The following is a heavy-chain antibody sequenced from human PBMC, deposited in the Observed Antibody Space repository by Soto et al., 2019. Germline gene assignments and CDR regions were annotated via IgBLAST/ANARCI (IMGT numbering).Heavy chain of an antibody. V-gene: IGHV4-4*07. D-gene: IGHD2-2*01. Sequence: ADTLALTCTVSCRSLSRYSCIWIRQPSGKGLEWIGRIYTSGSTNYNPSLKSRVTMSVDTSKNQFSLKLSSVTAADTAVYYCARACSSNSCYDVFDYWGQGTLVTVSS. CDR3: ARACSSNSCYDVFDY. CDR1: CRSLSRYS. J-gene: IGHJ4*02. CDR2: IYTSGST.